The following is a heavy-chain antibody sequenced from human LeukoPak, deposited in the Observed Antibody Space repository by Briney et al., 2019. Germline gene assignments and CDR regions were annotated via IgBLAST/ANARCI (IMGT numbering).Heavy chain of an antibody. CDR1: GFTFSSYE. CDR3: AKGGVRGLDH. J-gene: IGHJ4*02. V-gene: IGHV3-48*03. D-gene: IGHD3-10*01. CDR2: ISSSGDTI. Sequence: GGSLRLPCVASGFTFSSYEMNWVRQAPGKGLDWLSFISSSGDTIYYADSVKGRFTISRDNAKNSLYLQMSSLRAEDTAVYYCAKGGVRGLDHWGRGTLVTVSS.